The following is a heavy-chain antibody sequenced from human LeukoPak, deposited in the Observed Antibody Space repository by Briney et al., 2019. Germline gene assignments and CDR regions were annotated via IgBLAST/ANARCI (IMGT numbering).Heavy chain of an antibody. V-gene: IGHV3-20*01. D-gene: IGHD3-3*01. CDR1: GFTFDYYG. CDR3: ARDGKRVTTQFYYYGIDL. Sequence: GGSLRLSCTAAGFTFDYYGMSWVRQIPGKGLEWVAGITWNGGSTDYAVSVRGRFTISRDNAKKSVYLQMNSLRAEDAALYHCARDGKRVTTQFYYYGIDLWGQGTTVTVSS. J-gene: IGHJ6*02. CDR2: ITWNGGST.